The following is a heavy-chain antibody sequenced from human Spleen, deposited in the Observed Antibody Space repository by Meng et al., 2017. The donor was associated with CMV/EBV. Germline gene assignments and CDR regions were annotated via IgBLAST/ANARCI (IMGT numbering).Heavy chain of an antibody. CDR1: GFTFSGSA. J-gene: IGHJ4*03. D-gene: IGHD3-3*01. CDR2: IRNKANTYAT. CDR3: VADFWSVGN. V-gene: IGHV3-73*01. Sequence: SCAASGFTFSGSAMHWVRQASGKGLEWVGRIRNKANTYATAYSASVKGRFTISRDDSKNTAYLQMNSLKTDDTAVYYCVADFWSVGNWGQGTMVTVSS.